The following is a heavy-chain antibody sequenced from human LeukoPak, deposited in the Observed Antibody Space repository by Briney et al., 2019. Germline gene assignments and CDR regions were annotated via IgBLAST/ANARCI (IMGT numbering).Heavy chain of an antibody. D-gene: IGHD2-21*01. J-gene: IGHJ5*02. CDR1: GFSFTSYW. V-gene: IGHV3-7*01. CDR2: IKQDGGEK. Sequence: GGSLRLSCVASGFSFTSYWMSLVRQAAGKGLEWVANIKQDGGEKYYVDSVKGRFTISRDNAKNSVYLQMSSLRVEDTAMYYCVRGGGEFDPWGQGTRVTVSS. CDR3: VRGGGEFDP.